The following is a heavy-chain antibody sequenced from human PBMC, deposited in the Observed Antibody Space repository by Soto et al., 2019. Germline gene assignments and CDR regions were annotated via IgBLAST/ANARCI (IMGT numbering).Heavy chain of an antibody. D-gene: IGHD3-22*01. V-gene: IGHV3-23*01. CDR1: GFTFSSYA. J-gene: IGHJ4*02. Sequence: GGSLRLSCAASGFTFSSYAMSWVRQAPGKGLEWVSAIAGTGADTSYADSVKGRFTISRDNSKNTVSLQLNSLRAEDTAVYFCARSQGYYDYWGQGTLVTVSS. CDR3: ARSQGYYDY. CDR2: IAGTGADT.